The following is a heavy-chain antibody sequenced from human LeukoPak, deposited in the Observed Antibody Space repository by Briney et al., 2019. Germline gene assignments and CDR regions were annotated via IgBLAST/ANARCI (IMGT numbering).Heavy chain of an antibody. V-gene: IGHV1-69*01. CDR2: IIPIFGTA. CDR3: ARVKDCSGGSCYPPHINWFDP. CDR1: GGSFSSYA. Sequence: SVKVSCKASGGSFSSYAISWVRRAPGQGLEWMGGIIPIFGTANYAQTFQGRVTITADESTSTAYMELSSLRSEDTAVYYCARVKDCSGGSCYPPHINWFDPWGQGTLVTVSS. J-gene: IGHJ5*02. D-gene: IGHD2-15*01.